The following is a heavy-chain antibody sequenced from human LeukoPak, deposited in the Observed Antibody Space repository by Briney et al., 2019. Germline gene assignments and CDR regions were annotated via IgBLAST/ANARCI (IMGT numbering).Heavy chain of an antibody. D-gene: IGHD2-15*01. J-gene: IGHJ3*01. CDR1: GYTFTGYY. Sequence: ASVKVSCKASGYTFTGYYMHWVRQAAGQGLEWMGWIDPDSGDTNYAQKFQGRVTMTRDTSISTAFLELSRLRSDDTAVYYCARGRYCSADICTGGDSFDLWGQGTMVSVSS. CDR2: IDPDSGDT. V-gene: IGHV1-2*02. CDR3: ARGRYCSADICTGGDSFDL.